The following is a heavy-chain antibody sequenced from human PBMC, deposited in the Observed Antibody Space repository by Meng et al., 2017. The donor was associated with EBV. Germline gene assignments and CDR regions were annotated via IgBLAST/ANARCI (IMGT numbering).Heavy chain of an antibody. CDR3: ASAEHYGDYVFEY. J-gene: IGHJ4*02. CDR1: GGILRSFA. D-gene: IGHD4-17*01. CDR2: IIPLFHTT. Sequence: QRPLSRFGAAWRRPGSSLKVSDKASGGILRSFALSWGRPAPGQGLAWMGGIIPLFHTTNYAQKFQGRLHIIADESSATTYMELSSLRSEYTAIYYCASAEHYGDYVFEYWGQGTLVTVSS. V-gene: IGHV1-69*01.